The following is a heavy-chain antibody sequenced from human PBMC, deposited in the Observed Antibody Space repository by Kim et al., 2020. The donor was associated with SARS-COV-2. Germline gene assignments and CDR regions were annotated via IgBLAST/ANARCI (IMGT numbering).Heavy chain of an antibody. D-gene: IGHD5-12*01. J-gene: IGHJ4*02. Sequence: GGSLRLSCVASGFSFSTYGMHWVRQAPGKGPEWLSSISSSSTTINYADSVKGRFSISRDNAKNSVFLQMNSLRDEDTAVYYCARGFRNGNDPYWGQGTLVTVSS. V-gene: IGHV3-48*02. CDR2: ISSSSTTI. CDR1: GFSFSTYG. CDR3: ARGFRNGNDPY.